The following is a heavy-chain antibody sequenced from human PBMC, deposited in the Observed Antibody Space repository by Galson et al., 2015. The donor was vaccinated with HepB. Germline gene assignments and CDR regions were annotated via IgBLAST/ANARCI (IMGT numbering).Heavy chain of an antibody. Sequence: SLRLSCAASGFTFSSYAMHWVRQAPGKGLEYVSAISSNGGSTYYADSVKGRFTISRDNSKNTLYLQMSSLRAEDTAVYYCVKDRQYGSGSYYKTFDYWGQGTLVTVSS. J-gene: IGHJ4*02. D-gene: IGHD3-10*01. CDR2: ISSNGGST. V-gene: IGHV3-64D*06. CDR3: VKDRQYGSGSYYKTFDY. CDR1: GFTFSSYA.